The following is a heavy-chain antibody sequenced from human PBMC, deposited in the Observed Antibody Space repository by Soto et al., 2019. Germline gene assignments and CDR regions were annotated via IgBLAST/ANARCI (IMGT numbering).Heavy chain of an antibody. CDR3: AREDCSGGSCQPDYFDY. D-gene: IGHD2-15*01. J-gene: IGHJ4*02. Sequence: QVPLVESGGGVVQPGRSLRLSCAASGFTFSSYAMHWVRQAPGKGLEGVAVISYDGSNKYYADSVKGRFTISRDNSKNTLYLQMNSLRADDTAVYYCAREDCSGGSCQPDYFDYWGQGTLVTVSS. CDR1: GFTFSSYA. V-gene: IGHV3-30-3*01. CDR2: ISYDGSNK.